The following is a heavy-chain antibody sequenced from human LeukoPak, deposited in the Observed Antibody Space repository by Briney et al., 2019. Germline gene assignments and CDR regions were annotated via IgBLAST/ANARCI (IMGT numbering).Heavy chain of an antibody. V-gene: IGHV3-33*01. CDR3: ARGGYCSSTSCPTNWFDP. CDR2: IWYGGSNK. D-gene: IGHD2-2*01. J-gene: IGHJ5*02. Sequence: GGSLRLSCAASGFTFSSYGMHWVRQAPGKGLEWVAVIWYGGSNKYYADSVKGRFTISRDNSKNTLYLQMNSLRAEDTAVYYCARGGYCSSTSCPTNWFDPWGQGTLVTVSS. CDR1: GFTFSSYG.